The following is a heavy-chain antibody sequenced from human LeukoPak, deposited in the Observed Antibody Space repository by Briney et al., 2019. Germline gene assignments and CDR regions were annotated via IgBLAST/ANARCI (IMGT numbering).Heavy chain of an antibody. D-gene: IGHD3-10*01. CDR2: ISGSGGST. V-gene: IGHV3-23*01. CDR1: GFTFSSYA. J-gene: IGHJ4*02. Sequence: TGGSLRLSCAASGFTFSSYAMSWVRQAPGKGLEWVSAISGSGGSTYYADSVKGRFTISRDNFKNTLYLQMNSLRAEDTAVYYCAKCFGEKYNFDYWGQGTLVTVSS. CDR3: AKCFGEKYNFDY.